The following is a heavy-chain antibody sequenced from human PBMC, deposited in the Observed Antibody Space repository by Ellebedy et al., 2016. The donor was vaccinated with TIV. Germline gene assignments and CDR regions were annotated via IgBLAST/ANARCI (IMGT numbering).Heavy chain of an antibody. CDR3: ARVYGSGSYLYYYYGMDV. J-gene: IGHJ6*02. D-gene: IGHD3-10*01. V-gene: IGHV1-8*03. CDR1: GYTFTSYD. CDR2: MNPNRGNT. Sequence: AASVKVSCKASGYTFTSYDINWVRQATGQGLEWMGWMNPNRGNTGYAQKFPGRVTITRNTTISTAYMELSSLRSEDMAVYYCARVYGSGSYLYYYYGMDVWGQGTTVTVSS.